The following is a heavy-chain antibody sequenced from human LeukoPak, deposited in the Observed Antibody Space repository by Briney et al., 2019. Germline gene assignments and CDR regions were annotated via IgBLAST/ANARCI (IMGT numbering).Heavy chain of an antibody. CDR2: IESKTDSGTT. J-gene: IGHJ4*02. Sequence: GGSLRLSCAASGFPFSDAWMSWVRQAPGKGLEWVGRIESKTDSGTTEYAAPVKGRFTISRDDSKNTLYVQMNSLKTEDTAVYYCTRDEGDDYFDNWGQRTLVTVSS. CDR3: TRDEGDDYFDN. D-gene: IGHD3-16*01. V-gene: IGHV3-15*04. CDR1: GFPFSDAW.